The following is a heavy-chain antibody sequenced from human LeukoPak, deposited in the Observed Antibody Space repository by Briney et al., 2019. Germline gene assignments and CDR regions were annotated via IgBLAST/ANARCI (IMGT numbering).Heavy chain of an antibody. D-gene: IGHD4-4*01. J-gene: IGHJ1*01. CDR1: GGTFSSYA. CDR3: ARGNVPSTAEYFQH. V-gene: IGHV1-69*04. Sequence: ASVKASCKASGGTFSSYAISLVRQAPGQGLEWMGRIIPILGIANYAQKFQGRVTITADKSTSTAYMELSSLRSEDTAVYYCARGNVPSTAEYFQHWGQGTLVTASS. CDR2: IIPILGIA.